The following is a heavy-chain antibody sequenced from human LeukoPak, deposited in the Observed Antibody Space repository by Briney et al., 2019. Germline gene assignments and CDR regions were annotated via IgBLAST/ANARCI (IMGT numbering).Heavy chain of an antibody. Sequence: GGSLRLXCAASGFTFDDYAMHWVRQAPGKVLEWVSLISGDGGSTYYADSVKGRFTISRDNSKNSLYLQMNSLRTEDTALYYCAKDWSSSWYYFDYWGQGTLVTVSS. J-gene: IGHJ4*02. CDR1: GFTFDDYA. CDR3: AKDWSSSWYYFDY. CDR2: ISGDGGST. D-gene: IGHD6-13*01. V-gene: IGHV3-43*02.